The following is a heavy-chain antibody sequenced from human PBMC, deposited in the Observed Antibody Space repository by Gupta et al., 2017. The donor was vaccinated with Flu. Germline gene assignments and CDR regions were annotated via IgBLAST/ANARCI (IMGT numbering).Heavy chain of an antibody. CDR2: IWYDGSNK. CDR1: GFTFSSYG. J-gene: IGHJ6*02. D-gene: IGHD6-19*01. Sequence: QVQLVESGGGVVQPGRSLRLSCAASGFTFSSYGMHWVRQAPGKGLEWVAVIWYDGSNKYYADSVKGRFTISRDNSKNTLYLQMNSLRAEDTAVYYCARDSGSSGWYGYYYYGMDVWGQGTTVTVSS. V-gene: IGHV3-33*01. CDR3: ARDSGSSGWYGYYYYGMDV.